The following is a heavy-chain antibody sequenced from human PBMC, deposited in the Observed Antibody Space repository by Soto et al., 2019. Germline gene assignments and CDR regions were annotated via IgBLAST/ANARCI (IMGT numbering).Heavy chain of an antibody. CDR2: ISSSGSTI. Sequence: PGGSLRLSCAASGFTFSDYYMSWIRQAPGKGLEWVSYISSSGSTIYYADSVKGRFTISRDNAKNSLYLQMNSLRAEDTAVYYCARSDYRITIFGVDINYFDYWGQGTLVTVSS. CDR1: GFTFSDYY. CDR3: ARSDYRITIFGVDINYFDY. D-gene: IGHD3-3*01. V-gene: IGHV3-11*01. J-gene: IGHJ4*02.